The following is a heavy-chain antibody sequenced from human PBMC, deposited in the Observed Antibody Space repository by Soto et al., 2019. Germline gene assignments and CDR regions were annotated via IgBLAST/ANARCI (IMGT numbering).Heavy chain of an antibody. D-gene: IGHD6-13*01. CDR3: ARFKNGAAGPADDAFDI. J-gene: IGHJ3*02. Sequence: SETLSLTCAVYGGSFSGYYWSWIRQPPGKGLEWIGEINHSGSTNYNPSLKSRLTISVDTSKNQFSLKLSSVTAADTAVYYCARFKNGAAGPADDAFDIWGQGTMVTVSS. CDR2: INHSGST. CDR1: GGSFSGYY. V-gene: IGHV4-34*01.